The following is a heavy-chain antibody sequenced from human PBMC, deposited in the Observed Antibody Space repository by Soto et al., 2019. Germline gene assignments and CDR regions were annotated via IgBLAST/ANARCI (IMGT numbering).Heavy chain of an antibody. Sequence: QVQLVQSGAEVKKPGSSVKVSCKASGDTFSSYAINWVRQAPGQGLEWMGGIIPMFGTANNAQKFKDRVTITAGESMSTVYMEMGSLRSDDTAVYYCARVGPAHYYNSSGYYSPIDYWGQGTLVTVS. V-gene: IGHV1-69*01. D-gene: IGHD3-22*01. CDR1: GDTFSSYA. J-gene: IGHJ4*02. CDR3: ARVGPAHYYNSSGYYSPIDY. CDR2: IIPMFGTA.